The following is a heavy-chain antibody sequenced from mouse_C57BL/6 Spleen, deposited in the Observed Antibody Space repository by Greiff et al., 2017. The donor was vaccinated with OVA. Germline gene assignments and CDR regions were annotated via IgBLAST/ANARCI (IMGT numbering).Heavy chain of an antibody. CDR1: GYTFTSYG. CDR2: IYPRSGNT. J-gene: IGHJ2*01. CDR3: ARNGEDYFDY. V-gene: IGHV1-81*01. Sequence: QVQLKESGAELARPGASVKLSCKASGYTFTSYGISWVKQRTGQGLEWIGEIYPRSGNTYYNEKFKGKATLTADKSSSTAYMELRSLTSEDSAVYFCARNGEDYFDYWGQGTTLTVSS.